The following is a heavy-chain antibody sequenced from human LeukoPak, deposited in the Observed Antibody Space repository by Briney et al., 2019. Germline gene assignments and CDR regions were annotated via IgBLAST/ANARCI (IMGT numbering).Heavy chain of an antibody. D-gene: IGHD3-10*01. V-gene: IGHV3-30-3*01. CDR1: GFTFSDYY. CDR3: ARVDGSKSYYNLFDY. Sequence: PGGSLRLSCAASGFTFSDYYMSWIRQAPGKGLEWVAIISYDGSNKYYADSVKGRFTISRDNSKNTLYLQMNSLRAEDTAVYYCARVDGSKSYYNLFDYWGQGTLVTVSS. CDR2: ISYDGSNK. J-gene: IGHJ4*02.